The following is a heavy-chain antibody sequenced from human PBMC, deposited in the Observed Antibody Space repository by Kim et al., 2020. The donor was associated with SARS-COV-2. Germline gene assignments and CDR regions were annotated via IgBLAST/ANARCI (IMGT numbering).Heavy chain of an antibody. CDR1: GFTFSSYA. D-gene: IGHD4-17*01. CDR2: IWYDGSNK. CDR3: AKAGPYGDYAVDY. Sequence: GGSLRLSCAASGFTFSSYAMHWVRQAPGKGLEWVAVIWYDGSNKYYADSVKGRFTISRDNSKNTLYLQMNSLRAEDTAVYYCAKAGPYGDYAVDYWGQGTLVTVSS. J-gene: IGHJ4*02. V-gene: IGHV3-33*06.